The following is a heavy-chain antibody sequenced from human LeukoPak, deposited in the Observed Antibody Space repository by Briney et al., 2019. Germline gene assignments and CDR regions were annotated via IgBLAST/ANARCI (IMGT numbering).Heavy chain of an antibody. CDR2: IYTSGST. V-gene: IGHV4-4*07. D-gene: IGHD7-27*01. J-gene: IGHJ5*02. CDR1: GGSISSYY. Sequence: PSETLSLTCTVSGGSISSYYWSWIRQPAGKGLEWIGRIYTSGSTNYNPSLKSRVTMSVDTSKNQFSLKLSSVTAADTAVYYCAREAVELGKFPRTNWFDPWGQGTLVTVSS. CDR3: AREAVELGKFPRTNWFDP.